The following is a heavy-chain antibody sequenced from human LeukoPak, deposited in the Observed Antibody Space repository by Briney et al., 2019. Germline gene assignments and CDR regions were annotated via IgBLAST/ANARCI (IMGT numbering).Heavy chain of an antibody. CDR1: GFTLSTSW. V-gene: IGHV3-7*01. J-gene: IGHJ4*02. D-gene: IGHD7-27*01. CDR3: AREPGWGAADY. CDR2: INPDGRVT. Sequence: PGGSLRLSCAVSGFTLSTSWMSWVRLAPGKGLEWVADINPDGRVTFSAASVKGRFTISRDNAKNSVYLQMNSLRVEDTAVYYCAREPGWGAADYWGQGTLVTVSS.